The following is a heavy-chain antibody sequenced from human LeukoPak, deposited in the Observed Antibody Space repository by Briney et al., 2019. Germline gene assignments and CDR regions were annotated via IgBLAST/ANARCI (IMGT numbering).Heavy chain of an antibody. J-gene: IGHJ4*02. CDR1: GGSISSGGYY. D-gene: IGHD6-6*01. Sequence: SETLSLTCTVSGGSISSGGYYWSWIRQHPGKGLEWIGYIYYSGSTYYNPSLKSRVTISVDTSKNQFSLKLSSVTAADTAVYYCASIAARVYYLDYWGQGTLVTVSS. CDR3: ASIAARVYYLDY. V-gene: IGHV4-31*03. CDR2: IYYSGST.